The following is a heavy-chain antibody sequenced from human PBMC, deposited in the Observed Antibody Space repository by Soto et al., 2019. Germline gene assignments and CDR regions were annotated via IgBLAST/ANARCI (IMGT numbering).Heavy chain of an antibody. CDR1: GFTFSSYS. V-gene: IGHV3-21*01. Sequence: GWSLRLSCAASGFTFSSYSMNWVRQAPGKGLEWVSSISSSSSYIYYADSVKGRFTISRDNAKNSLYLQMNSLRAEDTAVYYCARLSPARPWDYYYYYGMDVWGQGTTVTVSS. J-gene: IGHJ6*02. CDR3: ARLSPARPWDYYYYYGMDV. CDR2: ISSSSSYI.